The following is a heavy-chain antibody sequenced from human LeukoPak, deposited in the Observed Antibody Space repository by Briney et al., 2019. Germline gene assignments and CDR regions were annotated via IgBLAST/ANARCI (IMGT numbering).Heavy chain of an antibody. Sequence: SETLSLTCTVSGGSISSYYWSWIRQPAGKGLEWIGRIYTSGSTNYNPSLKSRVTISVDTSKNQFSLKLSSVTAADTAVYYCARGGYYDSSGYYSDFDYWGQGTLVTVSS. CDR3: ARGGYYDSSGYYSDFDY. CDR1: GGSISSYY. CDR2: IYTSGST. D-gene: IGHD3-22*01. V-gene: IGHV4-4*07. J-gene: IGHJ4*02.